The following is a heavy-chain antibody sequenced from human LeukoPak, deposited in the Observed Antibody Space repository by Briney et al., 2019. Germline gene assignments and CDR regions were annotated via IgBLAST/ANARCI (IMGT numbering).Heavy chain of an antibody. CDR2: IYHSGST. CDR3: ARPLPSYGKGNYYYYMDV. J-gene: IGHJ6*03. D-gene: IGHD3-16*01. V-gene: IGHV4-38-2*02. Sequence: SETLSLTCTVSGYSISSGYYWGWIRQPPGKGLEWIGSIYHSGSTYYNPSLKSRVTTSVDTSKNQFSLKLSSVTAADTAVYYCARPLPSYGKGNYYYYMDVWGKGTTVTVSS. CDR1: GYSISSGYY.